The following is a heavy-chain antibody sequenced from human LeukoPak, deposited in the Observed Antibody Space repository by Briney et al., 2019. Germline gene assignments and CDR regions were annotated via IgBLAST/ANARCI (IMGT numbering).Heavy chain of an antibody. D-gene: IGHD2/OR15-2a*01. V-gene: IGHV3-23*01. CDR3: ARIYYYFDY. Sequence: GGSLRLSCAASGFTFSNYAMSWVRQAPGKGLEWVSGISGNGRSTYYADSVKGRFTISRANSKNTLYLQMNSLRAEDTAVYYCARIYYYFDYWGQGTLDTVSS. CDR1: GFTFSNYA. CDR2: ISGNGRST. J-gene: IGHJ4*02.